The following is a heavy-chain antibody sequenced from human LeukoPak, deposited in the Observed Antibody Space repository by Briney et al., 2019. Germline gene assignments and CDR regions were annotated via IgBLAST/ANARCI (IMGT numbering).Heavy chain of an antibody. CDR3: AKPMYSSSWRFDY. J-gene: IGHJ4*02. CDR1: GFTFSSYS. Sequence: GGSLRLSCAASGFTFSSYSMNWVRQAPGKGLEWVSYISSSSSTIYYADSVKGRFTISRDNAKNSLYLQMNSLRAEDTAVYYCAKPMYSSSWRFDYWGQGTLVTVSS. V-gene: IGHV3-48*04. CDR2: ISSSSSTI. D-gene: IGHD6-13*01.